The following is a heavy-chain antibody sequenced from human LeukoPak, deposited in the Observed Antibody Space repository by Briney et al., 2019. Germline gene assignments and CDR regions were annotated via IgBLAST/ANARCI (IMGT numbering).Heavy chain of an antibody. CDR2: INHSGST. V-gene: IGHV4-34*01. Sequence: SETLSFTCAVYGGSFSGYYWSWIRQPPGKGLEWIGEINHSGSTNYNPSLKSRVTISVDTSKNQFSLKLSSVTAADTAVYYCASHPYCSSTSCYSWFDPWGQGTLVTVSS. CDR3: ASHPYCSSTSCYSWFDP. CDR1: GGSFSGYY. D-gene: IGHD2-2*01. J-gene: IGHJ5*02.